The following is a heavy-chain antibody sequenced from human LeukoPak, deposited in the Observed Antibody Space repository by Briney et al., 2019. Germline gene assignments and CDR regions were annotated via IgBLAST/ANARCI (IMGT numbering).Heavy chain of an antibody. CDR1: GGSISTYY. CDR2: IYFNGYT. J-gene: IGHJ3*02. Sequence: SETLSLTCTVSGGSISTYYWNWIRQRPGKGLEWIGYIYFNGYTNYSPSLKSRVTISVDTSKNQFSLKLTSVTAADTAVYYCARDPQDAFVIWGQGTVVTVSS. CDR3: ARDPQDAFVI. V-gene: IGHV4-59*01.